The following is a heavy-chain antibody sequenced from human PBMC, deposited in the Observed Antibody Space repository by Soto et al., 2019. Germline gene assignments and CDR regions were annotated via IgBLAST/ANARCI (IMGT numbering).Heavy chain of an antibody. D-gene: IGHD2-15*01. V-gene: IGHV3-30*18. Sequence: GGSLRLSCASSVFTFSSYGMHWVRQAPGKGLEWVAVISYDGSNKYYADSVKGRFTISRDNSKNTLYLQMNSLRAEDTAVYYCAKPLENIVVVVAAFDYWGQGTLVTVSS. CDR2: ISYDGSNK. J-gene: IGHJ4*02. CDR3: AKPLENIVVVVAAFDY. CDR1: VFTFSSYG.